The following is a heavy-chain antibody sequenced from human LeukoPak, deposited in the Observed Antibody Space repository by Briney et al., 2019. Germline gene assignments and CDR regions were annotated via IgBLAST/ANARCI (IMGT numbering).Heavy chain of an antibody. D-gene: IGHD4-11*01. J-gene: IGHJ5*02. CDR1: GYTFTSYG. CDR3: ARPRYSNYLYNWFDP. CDR2: ISAYDGNT. Sequence: GASVKVSCKASGYTFTSYGISWVRQAPGQGLEWMGWISAYDGNTNYAQKLQGRVTMTTDTSTSTASMERRSLRSDDTAVYYWARPRYSNYLYNWFDPWGQGTLVTVSS. V-gene: IGHV1-18*01.